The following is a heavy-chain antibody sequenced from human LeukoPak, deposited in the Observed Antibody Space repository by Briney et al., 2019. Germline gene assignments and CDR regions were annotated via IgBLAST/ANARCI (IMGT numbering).Heavy chain of an antibody. J-gene: IGHJ5*02. CDR2: INHSGST. D-gene: IGHD3-3*01. CDR3: ARGRRRNYDFWSGYRNWFDP. Sequence: SETLSLTCAVYGGSFSGYYWSWIRQPAGKGLEWIGEINHSGSTNYNPSLKSRVTISVDTSKNQFSLKLSSVTAADTAVYYCARGRRRNYDFWSGYRNWFDPWGQGTLVTVSS. CDR1: GGSFSGYY. V-gene: IGHV4-34*01.